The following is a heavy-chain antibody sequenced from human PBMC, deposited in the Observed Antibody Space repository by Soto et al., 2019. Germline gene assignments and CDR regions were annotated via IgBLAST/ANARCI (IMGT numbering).Heavy chain of an antibody. Sequence: GGSLRLSCAASGFTFSSYAMSWVRQAPGKGLEWVSAISGSGGSTYYADSVKGPFTISRDNSKNTLYLQMNSLRAEDTAVYYCARVLTDPYYFDYWGQGTLVTVSS. CDR1: GFTFSSYA. J-gene: IGHJ4*02. CDR3: ARVLTDPYYFDY. D-gene: IGHD3-9*01. V-gene: IGHV3-23*01. CDR2: ISGSGGST.